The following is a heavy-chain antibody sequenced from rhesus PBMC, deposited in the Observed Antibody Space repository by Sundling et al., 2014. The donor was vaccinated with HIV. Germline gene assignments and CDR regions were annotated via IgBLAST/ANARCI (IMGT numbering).Heavy chain of an antibody. V-gene: IGHV2-161*01. CDR1: GGSMSSNYW. Sequence: QVQLQESGPGLVEPSETLSLTCGVSGGSMSSNYWTWIRQPPGKGLEWLAHIYWDDDKRYNASLKSRLTISKDTSKSQVFLTMTNMDPVDTATYYCARTYNYDNADYWGQESGHRLL. CDR2: IYWDDDK. CDR3: ARTYNYDNADY. J-gene: IGHJ4*01. D-gene: IGHD3-28*01.